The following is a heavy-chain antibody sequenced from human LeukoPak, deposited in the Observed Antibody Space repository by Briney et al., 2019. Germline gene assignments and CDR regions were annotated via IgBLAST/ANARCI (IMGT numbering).Heavy chain of an antibody. CDR1: GFTFSSYG. CDR3: AKDRAWDIVMGDDGFDY. CDR2: ISGSGGST. J-gene: IGHJ4*02. Sequence: PGGSLRLSCAASGFTFSSYGMSWVRQAPGKGLERVSAISGSGGSTYYADSVKGRFTISRDNSKNTLYLQMNSLRAEDTAVYYCAKDRAWDIVMGDDGFDYWGQGTLVTVSS. D-gene: IGHD2-15*01. V-gene: IGHV3-23*01.